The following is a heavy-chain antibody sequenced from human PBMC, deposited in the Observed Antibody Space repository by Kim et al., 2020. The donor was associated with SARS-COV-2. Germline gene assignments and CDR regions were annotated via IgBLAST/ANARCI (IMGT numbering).Heavy chain of an antibody. J-gene: IGHJ4*02. D-gene: IGHD6-25*01. Sequence: ADSVKGRFSISRDNSKNTLYLQMNSLRAGDTGVYYCARDQGPRGFSGFDYWGQGTLVTVSS. CDR3: ARDQGPRGFSGFDY. V-gene: IGHV3-30*01.